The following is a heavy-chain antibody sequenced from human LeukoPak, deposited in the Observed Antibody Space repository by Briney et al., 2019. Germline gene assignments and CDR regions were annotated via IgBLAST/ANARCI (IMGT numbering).Heavy chain of an antibody. D-gene: IGHD3-10*01. CDR3: ARGLRVWCGELLFDY. V-gene: IGHV4-34*01. Sequence: SETLSLTCAVYGGSFSGYYWSWIRQPPGKGLEWIGEINHSGSTNYNPSLKSRVTISVDTSKNQFSLKLSSVTAADTAVYYCARGLRVWCGELLFDYWGQGTLVTVSS. J-gene: IGHJ4*02. CDR2: INHSGST. CDR1: GGSFSGYY.